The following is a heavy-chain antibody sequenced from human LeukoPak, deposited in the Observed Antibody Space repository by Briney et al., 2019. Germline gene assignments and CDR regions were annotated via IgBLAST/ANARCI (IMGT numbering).Heavy chain of an antibody. D-gene: IGHD2-21*01. CDR1: GFTFSSYG. CDR3: AKKPPYCGGDCYSNYFDY. V-gene: IGHV3-30*02. J-gene: IGHJ4*02. CDR2: IRYDGSNK. Sequence: PGGSLRLSCAASGFTFSSYGMHWVRQAPGKGLEWVAFIRYDGSNKYYADSVKGRFTISRDNSKNTLYLQMNSLRAEDTAVYYCAKKPPYCGGDCYSNYFDYGGQGTRVTVS.